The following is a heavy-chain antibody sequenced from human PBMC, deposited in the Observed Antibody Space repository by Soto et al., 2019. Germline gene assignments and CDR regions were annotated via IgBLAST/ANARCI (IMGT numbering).Heavy chain of an antibody. J-gene: IGHJ6*02. CDR3: ARDDSSSWNSYYYYGVDV. Sequence: ASVKVSCKASGYTFTSYGISWVRQAPGQGLEWMGWISAYNGNTNYAQKLQGRVTMTTDTSTSTAYMELRSLRSDDTAVYYCARDDSSSWNSYYYYGVDVWGQGTTVTVSS. D-gene: IGHD6-13*01. V-gene: IGHV1-18*01. CDR2: ISAYNGNT. CDR1: GYTFTSYG.